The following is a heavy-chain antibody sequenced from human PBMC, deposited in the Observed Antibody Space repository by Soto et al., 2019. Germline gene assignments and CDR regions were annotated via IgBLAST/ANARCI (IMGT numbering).Heavy chain of an antibody. CDR2: INSDGRST. Sequence: EVQLVESGGGLVQPGGSLRLSCEASGFTFSTFCMHWVRQAPGEGLVWVSRINSDGRSTNYAASVKGRVTISRDNAKNQLYLKLNTLTPEDTAVYYCARDLEYWGQGTLVTVSS. CDR3: ARDLEY. J-gene: IGHJ4*02. CDR1: GFTFSTFC. V-gene: IGHV3-74*01.